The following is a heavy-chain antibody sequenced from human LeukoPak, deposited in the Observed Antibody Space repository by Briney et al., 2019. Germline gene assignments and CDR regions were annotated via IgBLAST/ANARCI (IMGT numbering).Heavy chain of an antibody. V-gene: IGHV1-46*01. Sequence: EASVKVSCKAFGYTFTSYYMHWVRQAPGQGLEWMGIINPSGGSTSYAQKFQGRVTMTRDMSTSTVYMELSSLRSEDTAVYYCARDSTAAAVRAWGQGTLVTVSS. J-gene: IGHJ5*02. CDR3: ARDSTAAAVRA. CDR1: GYTFTSYY. D-gene: IGHD6-13*01. CDR2: INPSGGST.